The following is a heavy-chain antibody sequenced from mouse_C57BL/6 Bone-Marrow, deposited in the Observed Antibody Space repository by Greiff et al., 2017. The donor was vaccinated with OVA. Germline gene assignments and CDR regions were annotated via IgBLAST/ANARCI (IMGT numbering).Heavy chain of an antibody. D-gene: IGHD1-1*01. CDR2: ISSGSSTI. Sequence: EVHLVESGGGLVKPGGSLKLSCAASGFTFSDYGMHWVRQAPEKGLEWVAYISSGSSTIYYADTVKGRFTISRDNAKNTLYLQMTSLRSEDTAMYYCAIRVLFAYWGQGTLVTVSA. CDR1: GFTFSDYG. CDR3: AIRVLFAY. V-gene: IGHV5-17*01. J-gene: IGHJ3*01.